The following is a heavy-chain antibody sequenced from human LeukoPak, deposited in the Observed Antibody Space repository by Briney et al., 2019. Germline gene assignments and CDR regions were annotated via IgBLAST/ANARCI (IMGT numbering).Heavy chain of an antibody. Sequence: GGSLRLSCAASGFTFSSYAMHWVRQAPGKGLEWAAVISYDGSNKYYADSVKGRFTISRDNSKNTLYLQMNSLRAEDTAVYYCATYMTTVTTLDYWGQGTLVTVSS. CDR3: ATYMTTVTTLDY. CDR2: ISYDGSNK. D-gene: IGHD4-17*01. V-gene: IGHV3-30-3*01. J-gene: IGHJ4*02. CDR1: GFTFSSYA.